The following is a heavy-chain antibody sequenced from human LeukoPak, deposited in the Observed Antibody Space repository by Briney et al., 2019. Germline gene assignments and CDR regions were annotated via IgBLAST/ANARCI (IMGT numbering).Heavy chain of an antibody. J-gene: IGHJ6*02. CDR3: ARGSSSGWYYYYYGMDV. V-gene: IGHV1-8*01. CDR1: GYTFTIYD. D-gene: IGHD6-19*01. Sequence: ASVKVSCKASGYTFTIYDINWVRQATGQGLEWMGWMNPNSGNTGYAQKFQGRVTMTRNTSISTAYMELSSLRSEDTAVYYCARGSSSGWYYYYYGMDVWGQGTTVTVSS. CDR2: MNPNSGNT.